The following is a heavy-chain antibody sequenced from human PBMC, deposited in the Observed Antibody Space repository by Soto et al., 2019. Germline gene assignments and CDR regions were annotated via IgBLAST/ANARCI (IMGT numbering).Heavy chain of an antibody. Sequence: QLQLQESGPGLVKPSETLSLTCTVSGGSISSSSYYWGWIRQPPGKGLEWIGSIYYSGSTYYNPSLRSRVTIPVATSKNHSSLRLTSVTAADTAVYYWARKIFWVVVAATPDLYWFDPWGQGTLVTVPS. CDR3: ARKIFWVVVAATPDLYWFDP. J-gene: IGHJ5*02. CDR2: IYYSGST. V-gene: IGHV4-39*01. D-gene: IGHD2-15*01. CDR1: GGSISSSSYY.